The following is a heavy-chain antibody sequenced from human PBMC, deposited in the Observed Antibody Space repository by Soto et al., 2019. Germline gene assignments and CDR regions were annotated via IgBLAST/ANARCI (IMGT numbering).Heavy chain of an antibody. CDR1: GFTFSDYY. CDR3: ARDRAGADDAFDI. D-gene: IGHD3-10*01. V-gene: IGHV3-11*06. J-gene: IGHJ3*02. Sequence: GGSLRLSCAASGFTFSDYYMSWIRQAPGKGLEWVSYISSGSSYTNYADSVKGRFTISRDNAKNSLYLQMNSLRAEDTAVYYCARDRAGADDAFDIWGQGTMVTVSS. CDR2: ISSGSSYT.